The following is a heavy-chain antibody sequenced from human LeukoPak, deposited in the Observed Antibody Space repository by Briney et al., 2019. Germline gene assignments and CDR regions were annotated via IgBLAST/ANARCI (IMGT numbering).Heavy chain of an antibody. J-gene: IGHJ4*02. CDR2: INPNSGGT. V-gene: IGHV1-2*02. D-gene: IGHD3-9*01. CDR1: GYTFTGYY. CDR3: ARDVILTGLPGGVDY. Sequence: GASVKVSYKASGYTFTGYYMHWVRQAPGQGLEWMGWINPNSGGTNYAQKFQGRVTMTRDTSISTAYMELSRLRSDDTAVYYCARDVILTGLPGGVDYWGQGTLVTVSS.